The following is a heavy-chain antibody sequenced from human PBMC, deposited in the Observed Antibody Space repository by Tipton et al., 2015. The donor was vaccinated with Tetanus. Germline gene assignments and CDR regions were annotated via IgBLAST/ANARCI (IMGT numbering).Heavy chain of an antibody. V-gene: IGHV3-23*01. J-gene: IGHJ4*02. CDR3: AKDQTLSMVRDTRSFDY. Sequence: GSLRLSCAASGSTFSSYAMHWVRQAPGKGLECVSSISGRGGTTSYADFVKGRFTISRDNSKNTLYLQMNSLRAEDTAVYYCAKDQTLSMVRDTRSFDYWGQGTLVTVSS. CDR2: ISGRGGTT. CDR1: GSTFSSYA. D-gene: IGHD3-10*01.